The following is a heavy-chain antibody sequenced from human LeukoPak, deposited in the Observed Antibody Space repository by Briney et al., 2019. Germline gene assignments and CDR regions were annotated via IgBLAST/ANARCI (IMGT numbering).Heavy chain of an antibody. CDR3: ARPAPDYGDETLYFDY. CDR2: INPNSGGT. D-gene: IGHD4-17*01. V-gene: IGHV1-2*02. Sequence: ASVKVSCKASGYTFTGYYMHWVRQAPGQRLEWMGWINPNSGGTNYAQKFQGRVTMTRDTSISTAYMELSRLRSDDTAVYYCARPAPDYGDETLYFDYWGQGTLVTVSS. CDR1: GYTFTGYY. J-gene: IGHJ4*02.